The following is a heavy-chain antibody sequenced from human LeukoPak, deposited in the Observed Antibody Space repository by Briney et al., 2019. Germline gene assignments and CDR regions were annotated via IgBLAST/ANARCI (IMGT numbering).Heavy chain of an antibody. D-gene: IGHD2-2*01. CDR1: GFSLSTSGVG. J-gene: IGHJ5*02. V-gene: IGHV2-5*02. Sequence: SGPTLVKPTQTLTLTCTFSGFSLSTSGVGVGWIRQPPGKALEWLALIYWDDDKRYSPSLKNRLTITRDTSKNQVVLTKTNMDPVDTATFYCAHRRTGGYWSSTSCSDNWFDPWGQGTLVTVSS. CDR2: IYWDDDK. CDR3: AHRRTGGYWSSTSCSDNWFDP.